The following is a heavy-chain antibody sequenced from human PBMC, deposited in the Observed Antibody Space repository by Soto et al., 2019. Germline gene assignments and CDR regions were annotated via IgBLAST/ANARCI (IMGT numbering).Heavy chain of an antibody. CDR3: ARVSDIVATMEVFDY. CDR2: INHSGST. D-gene: IGHD5-12*01. V-gene: IGHV4-34*01. J-gene: IGHJ4*02. Sequence: NPSETLSLTCAVYGGSFSCYYWSWIGQPPGKGLEWIGEINHSGSTNYNPSLKSRVTISVDTSKNQFSLKLSSVTAADTAVYYCARVSDIVATMEVFDYWGQGTLVTVSS. CDR1: GGSFSCYY.